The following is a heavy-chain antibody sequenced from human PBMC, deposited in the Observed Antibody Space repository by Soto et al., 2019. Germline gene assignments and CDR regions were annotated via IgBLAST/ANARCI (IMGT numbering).Heavy chain of an antibody. CDR1: GYSFTSYW. CDR2: IYPGDSNT. J-gene: IGHJ6*02. Sequence: GESLKISCKGSGYSFTSYWIGWVRQMPGKGLEWMGIIYPGDSNTRYSPSLQGQVTISVDKSISTAYLQWSSLRAEDTAVYYCARDRYSYYDFWSGSLPYSYYGMDVWGQGTTVTVSS. CDR3: ARDRYSYYDFWSGSLPYSYYGMDV. V-gene: IGHV5-51*01. D-gene: IGHD3-3*01.